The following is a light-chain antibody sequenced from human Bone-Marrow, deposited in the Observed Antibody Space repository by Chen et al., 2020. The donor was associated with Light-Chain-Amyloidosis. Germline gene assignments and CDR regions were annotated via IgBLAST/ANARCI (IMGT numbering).Light chain of an antibody. V-gene: IGLV3-21*02. CDR1: NIGSTG. J-gene: IGLJ3*02. CDR2: DDS. CDR3: QVWDRGSDRPV. Sequence: SYVLTQPSSVSVAPGQTATIACGGNNIGSTGVHWYQQTPGQAPLLVVYDDSDRTSGIPGRLSGSNSGNTATLTIGRVAAGDEADYYCQVWDRGSDRPVFGGGTKLTVL.